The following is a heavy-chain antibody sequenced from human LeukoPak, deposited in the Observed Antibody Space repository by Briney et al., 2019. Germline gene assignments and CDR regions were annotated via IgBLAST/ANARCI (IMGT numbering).Heavy chain of an antibody. J-gene: IGHJ4*02. Sequence: GGSLRLSCAASGFTFSTYSMNWVRQAPGKGLEWVSSISSNSRHIYYADSMRGRFTISRDNAKNSLYLQMNSLKPEDTAVYYCARDSNNWNDGSTDYWGQGTLVTVSS. CDR1: GFTFSTYS. CDR3: ARDSNNWNDGSTDY. CDR2: ISSNSRHI. V-gene: IGHV3-21*06. D-gene: IGHD1-1*01.